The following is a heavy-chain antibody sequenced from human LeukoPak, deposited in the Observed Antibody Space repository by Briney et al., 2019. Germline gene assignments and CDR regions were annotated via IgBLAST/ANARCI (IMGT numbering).Heavy chain of an antibody. CDR1: GFTFSSYW. D-gene: IGHD3-16*01. CDR3: ARGGGLDV. CDR2: INHNGNVN. Sequence: GGSLRLSCAAYGFTFSSYWMNWARQAPGKGLEWVASINHNGNVNYYVDSVKGRFTISRDNAKNSLYLQMSNLRAEDTAVYFCARGGGLDVWGQGATVTVSS. V-gene: IGHV3-7*03. J-gene: IGHJ6*02.